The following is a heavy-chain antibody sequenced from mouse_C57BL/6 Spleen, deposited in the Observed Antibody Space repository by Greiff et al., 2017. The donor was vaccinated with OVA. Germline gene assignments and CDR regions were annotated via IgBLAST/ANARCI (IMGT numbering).Heavy chain of an antibody. CDR1: GYTFTGYW. Sequence: QVQLQQSGAELMKPGASVKLSCKATGYTFTGYWIEWVKQRPGHGLEWIEEILPGSGSTNYNEKFKGKATFTADTSSNTAYMQLSSLTTEDSAIYYCARRGKGLPYAMDYWGQGTSVTVSS. D-gene: IGHD2-2*01. V-gene: IGHV1-9*01. CDR2: ILPGSGST. CDR3: ARRGKGLPYAMDY. J-gene: IGHJ4*01.